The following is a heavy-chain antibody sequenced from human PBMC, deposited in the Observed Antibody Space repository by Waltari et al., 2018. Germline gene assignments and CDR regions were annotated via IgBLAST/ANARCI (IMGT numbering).Heavy chain of an antibody. Sequence: QVQMVQSGAEVKKPGASVRVSCKASGYTFTSFGLNWVRQAPGQGLEWMGWISGYSCDAKFAQKVQGILTMTTDASTSTAYMELRSLESDDTGVYYCARDGVTLFGVVIAEGNYFDYWGQGTLLTVSS. CDR1: GYTFTSFG. CDR2: ISGYSCDA. V-gene: IGHV1-18*01. J-gene: IGHJ4*02. CDR3: ARDGVTLFGVVIAEGNYFDY. D-gene: IGHD3-3*01.